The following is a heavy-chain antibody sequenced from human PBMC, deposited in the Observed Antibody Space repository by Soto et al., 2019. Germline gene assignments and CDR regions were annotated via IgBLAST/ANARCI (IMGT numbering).Heavy chain of an antibody. CDR2: IGTAGDT. CDR3: ARSPPGGYHYYYGMDV. D-gene: IGHD3-22*01. Sequence: EVQLVESGGGLVQPGGSLRLSCAASGFTFSSYDMQWVRQATGKGLEWVSAIGTAGDTYYPGSVKGRFTISRENAKNSLYLQMNILRAGDTAVYYCARSPPGGYHYYYGMDVWGQGTTVTVSS. CDR1: GFTFSSYD. V-gene: IGHV3-13*04. J-gene: IGHJ6*02.